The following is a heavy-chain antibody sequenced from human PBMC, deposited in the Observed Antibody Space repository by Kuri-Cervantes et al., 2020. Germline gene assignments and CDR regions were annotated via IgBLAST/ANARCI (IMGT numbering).Heavy chain of an antibody. D-gene: IGHD3-3*01. V-gene: IGHV3-73*01. CDR1: GFTFSGSA. CDR3: ARVGTNKLRFLEWLSY. J-gene: IGHJ4*02. CDR2: IRSKANSYAT. Sequence: GESLKISCAASGFTFSGSAMHWVRQASGKGLEWVGRIRSKANSYATAYAASVKGRFTISRDNSKNTLYLQMNSLRAEDTAVYYCARVGTNKLRFLEWLSYWGQGTRVTVSS.